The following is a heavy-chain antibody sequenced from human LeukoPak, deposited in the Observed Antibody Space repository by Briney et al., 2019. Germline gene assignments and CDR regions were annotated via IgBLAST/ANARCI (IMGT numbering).Heavy chain of an antibody. CDR2: SIYTENT. D-gene: IGHD1-26*01. J-gene: IGHJ5*02. CDR1: SASISSSRYY. Sequence: PSETLSLTCTVSSASISSSRYYWGWFRQPPGKGLGLVRSSIYTENTYYNPALKSRVTISVDTSKNQFSLKLASVAAADTALYYCAPGSRGVGRVGWFDPWGQGTLVTVSS. V-gene: IGHV4-39*01. CDR3: APGSRGVGRVGWFDP.